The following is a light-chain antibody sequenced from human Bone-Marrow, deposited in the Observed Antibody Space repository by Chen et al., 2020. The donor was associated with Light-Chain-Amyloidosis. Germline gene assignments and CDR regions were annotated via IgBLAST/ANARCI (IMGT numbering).Light chain of an antibody. CDR3: QQGQSLPRT. CDR2: AAS. CDR1: QDVSDY. V-gene: IGKV1-12*01. J-gene: IGKJ2*01. Sequence: DIQSTQSPSSVSASAGDRVTITCRASQDVSDYLAWYQQKPGKAPELLIYAASSLQSGVPSRFTGSGSGTDFTLTISGLQPEEFATYYCQQGQSLPRTFGQGTKLEIK.